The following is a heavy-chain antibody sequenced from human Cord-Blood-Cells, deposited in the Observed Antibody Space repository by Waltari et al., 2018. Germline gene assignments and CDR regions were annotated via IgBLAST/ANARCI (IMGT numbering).Heavy chain of an antibody. CDR2: ISYDGSNK. CDR3: ARGRRLGIFDY. D-gene: IGHD7-27*01. J-gene: IGHJ4*02. CDR1: GFTFSSYA. V-gene: IGHV3-30-3*01. Sequence: QVQLVESGGGVVQPGRSLRLSCAASGFTFSSYAMHWVRQAPGKGLEWGAVISYDGSNKYYADSVKGRFTISRDNSKNTLYLQMNSLRAEDTAVYYCARGRRLGIFDYWGQGTLVTVSS.